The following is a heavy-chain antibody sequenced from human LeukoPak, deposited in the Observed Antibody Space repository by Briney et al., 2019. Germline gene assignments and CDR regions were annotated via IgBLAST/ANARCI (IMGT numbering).Heavy chain of an antibody. CDR1: GGSFSGYY. D-gene: IGHD4-17*01. CDR2: INHSGST. J-gene: IGHJ6*02. CDR3: ARDPTPTVTTYGMDV. V-gene: IGHV4-34*01. Sequence: SETLSLTCAVYGGSFSGYYWSWIRQPPGKGLEWIGEINHSGSTHYNPSLKSRVTISVDTSKNQFSLKLSSVTAADTAVYYCARDPTPTVTTYGMDVWGQGTTVTVSS.